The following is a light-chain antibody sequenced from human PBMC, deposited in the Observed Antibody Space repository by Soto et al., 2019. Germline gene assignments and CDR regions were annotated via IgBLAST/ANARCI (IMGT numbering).Light chain of an antibody. Sequence: ESVLTQSPGTLSWSPGERATLSCRASQSVRSSYLAWYQQKPGQAPRLLIYGTSSRDTGIPDRFSGSGSGTDFTLNISSLEPEDVALYYCQQYGSNPKTFGGGTKVEIK. CDR1: QSVRSSY. CDR2: GTS. V-gene: IGKV3-20*01. CDR3: QQYGSNPKT. J-gene: IGKJ4*01.